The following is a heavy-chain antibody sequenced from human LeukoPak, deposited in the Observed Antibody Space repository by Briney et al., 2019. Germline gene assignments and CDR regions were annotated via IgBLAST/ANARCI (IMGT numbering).Heavy chain of an antibody. CDR2: ISSSSSYI. Sequence: GGSLRLSCAASGFTFSSYSMNWVRQAPGKGLEWVSSISSSSSYIYYADSVKGRFTISRDNAKNSMYLQMNSLRAEDTAVYYCARAGDSSGCYSTSFDYWGQGTLVTVSS. D-gene: IGHD3-22*01. CDR3: ARAGDSSGCYSTSFDY. CDR1: GFTFSSYS. J-gene: IGHJ4*02. V-gene: IGHV3-21*01.